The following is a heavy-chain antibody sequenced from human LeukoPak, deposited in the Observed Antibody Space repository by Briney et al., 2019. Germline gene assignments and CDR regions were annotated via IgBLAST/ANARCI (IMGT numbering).Heavy chain of an antibody. J-gene: IGHJ4*02. Sequence: GGSLRLSCAASGFTFSDHWMAWVRQAPGKGLEWVAVISYDGSNKYYADSVKGRFTISRDNSKNTLYLQMNSLRAEDTAVYYCAKDLGDYVLYWGQGTLVTVSS. CDR1: GFTFSDHW. CDR3: AKDLGDYVLY. V-gene: IGHV3-30*18. CDR2: ISYDGSNK. D-gene: IGHD4-17*01.